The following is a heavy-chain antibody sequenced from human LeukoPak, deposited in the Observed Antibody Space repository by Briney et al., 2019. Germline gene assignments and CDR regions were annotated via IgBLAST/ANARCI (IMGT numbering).Heavy chain of an antibody. V-gene: IGHV1-69*13. J-gene: IGHJ4*02. D-gene: IGHD2-21*02. CDR1: GYTFTSNY. CDR3: ARGTLIAYCGGDCYGSFDY. CDR2: IIPIFGTA. Sequence: SVKVSCKASGYTFTSNYIHWVRQAPGQGLEWMGGIIPIFGTANYAQKFQGRVTITADESTSTAYMELSSLRSEDTAVYYCARGTLIAYCGGDCYGSFDYWGQGTLVTVSS.